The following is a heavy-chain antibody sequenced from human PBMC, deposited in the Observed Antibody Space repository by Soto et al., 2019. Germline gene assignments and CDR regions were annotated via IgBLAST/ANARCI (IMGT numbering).Heavy chain of an antibody. V-gene: IGHV2-26*01. D-gene: IGHD5-18*01. CDR3: TRVRGYSYGPYYFDY. CDR1: GFSLSNARMG. CDR2: IFSNDEK. J-gene: IGHJ4*02. Sequence: QVTLKESGPVLVKPTETLTLTCTVSGFSLSNARMGVSWIRQPPGKALEWLAHIFSNDEKSYSTSLRASLTIYKDTSKGQVVLTLTNVDPVDTATYYCTRVRGYSYGPYYFDYWGQGTLVTVSS.